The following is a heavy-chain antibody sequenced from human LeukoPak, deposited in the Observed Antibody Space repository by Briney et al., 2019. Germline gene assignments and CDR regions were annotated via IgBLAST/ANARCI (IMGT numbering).Heavy chain of an antibody. CDR1: GGSFSGYY. Sequence: SETLSLTCAVYGGSFSGYYWSWIRQPPGKGLEWIGEINHSGSTNYNPSLKSRVTISVDTSKNQFSLKLSSVTAADTAVYYCGRGVYYGGVPYHELGYWGQGTLVTVSS. V-gene: IGHV4-34*01. CDR2: INHSGST. D-gene: IGHD3-16*01. J-gene: IGHJ4*02. CDR3: GRGVYYGGVPYHELGY.